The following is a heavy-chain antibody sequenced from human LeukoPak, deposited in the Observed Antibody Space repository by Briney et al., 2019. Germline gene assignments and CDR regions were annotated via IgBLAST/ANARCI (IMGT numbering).Heavy chain of an antibody. CDR1: GFTFSSYG. J-gene: IGHJ4*02. V-gene: IGHV3-30*18. CDR3: AKEYYAKYYFDY. Sequence: GGSLRLSCAASGFTFSSYGMHWVRQAPGKGLEWVAVISYDGSNKYSADSVKGRFTISRDNSKNTLYLQMNSLRAKDTAVYYCAKEYYAKYYFDYWGQGTLVTVSS. CDR2: ISYDGSNK. D-gene: IGHD3-10*01.